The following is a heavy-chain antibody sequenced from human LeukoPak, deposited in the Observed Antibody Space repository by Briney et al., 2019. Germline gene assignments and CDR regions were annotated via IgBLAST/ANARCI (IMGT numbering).Heavy chain of an antibody. CDR3: ARANVVVPAAQEPDNWFDP. D-gene: IGHD2-2*01. Sequence: ASMKVSCKSSGFTFTDYYIHWVRQAPGQGLEWMGYIGPHSSATSSPQEFQGRVTMTRDTSISTAYMELSRLRSDDTAVYYCARANVVVPAAQEPDNWFDPWGQGTLVTVSS. CDR2: IGPHSSAT. V-gene: IGHV1-2*02. CDR1: GFTFTDYY. J-gene: IGHJ5*02.